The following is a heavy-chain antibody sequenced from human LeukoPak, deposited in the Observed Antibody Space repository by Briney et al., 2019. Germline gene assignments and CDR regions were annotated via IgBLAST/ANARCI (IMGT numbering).Heavy chain of an antibody. D-gene: IGHD3-9*01. CDR3: ARQLAGYYRVRYFDY. Sequence: SETLSLTCTVSGGSISSSSYYWGWIRQPPGKGLEWIGSIYYSGSTYYNPSLKSRVTISVDTSKNQFSLKLSSVTAADTAVYYCARQLAGYYRVRYFDYWGQGTLVTVSS. CDR2: IYYSGST. J-gene: IGHJ4*02. V-gene: IGHV4-39*07. CDR1: GGSISSSSYY.